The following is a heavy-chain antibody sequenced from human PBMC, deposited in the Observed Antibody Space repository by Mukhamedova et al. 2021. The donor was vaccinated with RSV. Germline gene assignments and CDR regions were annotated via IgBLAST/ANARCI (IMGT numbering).Heavy chain of an antibody. V-gene: IGHV4-30-2*04. CDR3: AREGRYSYGFDH. D-gene: IGHD5-18*01. Sequence: VTISVDTSKNQFSLKLSSVTAADTAVYYCAREGRYSYGFDHWGQGTLVTVSS. J-gene: IGHJ5*02.